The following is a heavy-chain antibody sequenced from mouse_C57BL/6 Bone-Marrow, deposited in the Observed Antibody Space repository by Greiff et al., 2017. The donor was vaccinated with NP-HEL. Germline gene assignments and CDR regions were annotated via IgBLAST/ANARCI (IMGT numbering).Heavy chain of an antibody. CDR1: GYTFTSYW. CDR3: ASGHLYYYGSSYADY. CDR2: INPSNGGT. D-gene: IGHD1-1*01. J-gene: IGHJ2*01. Sequence: QVQLQQPGTELVKPGASVKLSCKASGYTFTSYWMHWVKQRPGQGLEWIGNINPSNGGTNYNEKFKSKATLTVDKSSSTAYMQLSSLTSEDSAVYYCASGHLYYYGSSYADYWGQGTTLTVSS. V-gene: IGHV1-53*01.